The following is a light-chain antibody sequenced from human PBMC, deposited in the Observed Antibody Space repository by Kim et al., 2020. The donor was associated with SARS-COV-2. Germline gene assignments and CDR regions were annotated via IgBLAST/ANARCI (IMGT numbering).Light chain of an antibody. J-gene: IGLJ3*02. CDR3: KSRDNSGNHVV. V-gene: IGLV3-19*01. Sequence: LAQTVKITCQGNSLRSYYARWYQQKPGQSPVLVIYGKNSRPSEIPDRFSGSSSGNTASLTITGTQAEDEADYYCKSRDNSGNHVVFGGGTQLTVL. CDR2: GKN. CDR1: SLRSYY.